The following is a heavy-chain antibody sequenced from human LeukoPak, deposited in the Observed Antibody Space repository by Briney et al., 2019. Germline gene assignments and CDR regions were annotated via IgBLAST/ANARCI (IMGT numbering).Heavy chain of an antibody. Sequence: ASVKVSCKVSGYTLTELYMHWVRQAPGKGLEWMGGFDPEDGETIYAQKFQGRVTMTEDTSTDTAYMELSSLRSEDTAVYYCATGIAVAGFGPYFDYWGQGTLVTVSS. CDR1: GYTLTELY. V-gene: IGHV1-24*01. D-gene: IGHD6-19*01. CDR3: ATGIAVAGFGPYFDY. CDR2: FDPEDGET. J-gene: IGHJ4*02.